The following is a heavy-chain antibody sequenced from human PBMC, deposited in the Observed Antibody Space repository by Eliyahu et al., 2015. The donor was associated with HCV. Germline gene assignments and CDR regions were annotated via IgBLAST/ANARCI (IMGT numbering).Heavy chain of an antibody. J-gene: IGHJ4*02. CDR2: IWYDGTNK. D-gene: IGHD2-15*01. CDR1: GFTFSSSG. CDR3: VRGYCSDGSCYSGYYFDY. V-gene: IGHV3-33*01. Sequence: QEQLVESGGGVVQPGRSLRLSCAASGFTFSSSGMHWVRQAPGKGLGWVAAIWYDGTNKYYADSVKGRFTISRDNSKNTLSLQMTSLRAEDTAVYSCVRGYCSDGSCYSGYYFDYWGQGTLVTVSS.